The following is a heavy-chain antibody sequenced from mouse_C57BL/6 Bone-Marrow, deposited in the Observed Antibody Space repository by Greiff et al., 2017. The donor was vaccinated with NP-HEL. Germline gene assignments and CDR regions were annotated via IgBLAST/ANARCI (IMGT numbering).Heavy chain of an antibody. D-gene: IGHD1-1*01. CDR1: GYTFTDYY. CDR2: INPNNGGT. J-gene: IGHJ4*01. CDR3: ARYYGSSYYYAMDY. V-gene: IGHV1-26*01. Sequence: EVQPQQSGPELVKPGASVKISCKASGYTFTDYYMNWVTQSHGTSLEWIGDINPNNGGTRYNQKFKGQATLTVDQSSSTAYMELRSLTSEDSAVYYCARYYGSSYYYAMDYWGQGTSVTVSS.